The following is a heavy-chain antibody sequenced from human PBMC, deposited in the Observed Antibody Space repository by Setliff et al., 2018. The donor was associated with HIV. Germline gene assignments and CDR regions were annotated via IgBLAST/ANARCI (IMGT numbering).Heavy chain of an antibody. CDR3: ATELFIVVAGHTPTFDY. D-gene: IGHD6-19*01. J-gene: IGHJ4*02. Sequence: RASVKVSCKASGGALSTYAINWVRQAPGQGLEWVGGIIPVFGTANYAQKLEGRVTITADESTSTAYMELSGLSSEDTAVYYCATELFIVVAGHTPTFDYWGQGTLVTVSS. CDR2: IIPVFGTA. CDR1: GGALSTYA. V-gene: IGHV1-69*13.